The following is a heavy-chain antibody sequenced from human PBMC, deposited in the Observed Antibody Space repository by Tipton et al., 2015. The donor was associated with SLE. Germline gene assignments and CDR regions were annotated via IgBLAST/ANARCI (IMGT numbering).Heavy chain of an antibody. CDR2: INHSGST. J-gene: IGHJ4*02. CDR3: ARGLIYCSSTSCYDGYFDY. V-gene: IGHV4-34*01. Sequence: LRLSCAVYGGSFSGYYWSWIRQPPGKGLEWIGEINHSGSTNYNPSLKSRVTISVDTSKNQFSLKLSSVTAADTAVYHCARGLIYCSSTSCYDGYFDYWGQGTLVTVSS. CDR1: GGSFSGYY. D-gene: IGHD2-2*01.